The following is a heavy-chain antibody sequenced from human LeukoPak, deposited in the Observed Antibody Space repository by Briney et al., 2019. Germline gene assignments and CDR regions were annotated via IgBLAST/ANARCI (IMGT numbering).Heavy chain of an antibody. CDR1: GFTFRNYG. D-gene: IGHD3-10*02. Sequence: GGSLRPSCAASGFTFRNYGMSWVRQAPGKGLEWVSALSDSGTTTYYADSVKGRFTISRDISKNTLYLQMNSLRAEDTAVYYCAELGITMIGGVWGKGTTVTISS. J-gene: IGHJ6*04. V-gene: IGHV3-23*01. CDR2: LSDSGTTT. CDR3: AELGITMIGGV.